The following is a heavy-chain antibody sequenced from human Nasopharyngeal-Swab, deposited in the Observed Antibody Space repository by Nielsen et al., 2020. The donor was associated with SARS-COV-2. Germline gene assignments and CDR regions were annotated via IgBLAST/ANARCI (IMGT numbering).Heavy chain of an antibody. V-gene: IGHV3-23*01. CDR3: AKDKATFCTSSVCYFGMDV. CDR2: ISADGTSSGIST. D-gene: IGHD2-8*01. CDR1: GFIFSDRY. J-gene: IGHJ6*02. Sequence: GVLKISCAASGFIFSDRYMSWVRQAPGKGLEWVATISADGTSSGISTYYAESVKGRFTISRDSANDILHLQMNSLRAEDSALYYCAKDKATFCTSSVCYFGMDVWGQGTTVTVSS.